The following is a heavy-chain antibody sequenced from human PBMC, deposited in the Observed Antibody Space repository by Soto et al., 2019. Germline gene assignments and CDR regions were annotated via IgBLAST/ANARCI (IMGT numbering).Heavy chain of an antibody. V-gene: IGHV3-30-3*01. J-gene: IGHJ4*02. Sequence: ESGGGVVPPGRSLRLSCAASGFTFSSFAMHWVPQAPGKGLEWLAVISSDVVNYYYAESVKGRFTISRDNSKHTLYLQMPSRSYEDLAVSYCARGGAWTPEGLGYWGQGTLVTVSS. CDR3: ARGGAWTPEGLGY. CDR1: GFTFSSFA. CDR2: ISSDVVNY. D-gene: IGHD2-15*01.